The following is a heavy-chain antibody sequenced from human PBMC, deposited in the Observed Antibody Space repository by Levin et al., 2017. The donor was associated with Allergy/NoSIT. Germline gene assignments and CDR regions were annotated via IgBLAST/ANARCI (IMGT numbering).Heavy chain of an antibody. CDR3: ARTKVIINWFDP. D-gene: IGHD3-10*01. Sequence: GESLKISCKGSGYSFTNYWIGLVRQMPGKGLEWMGIIYPGDSDTRYSPSFQGQVTISADKSISTAYLPWSSLKASDTAMYDGARTKVIINWFDPWGQGTLVTVSS. V-gene: IGHV5-51*01. CDR1: GYSFTNYW. J-gene: IGHJ5*02. CDR2: IYPGDSDT.